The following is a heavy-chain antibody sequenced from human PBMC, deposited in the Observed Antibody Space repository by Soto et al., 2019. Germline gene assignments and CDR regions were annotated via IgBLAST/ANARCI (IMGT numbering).Heavy chain of an antibody. J-gene: IGHJ6*02. Sequence: QVQLVQSGAEVKKPGASVKVSCKASGYTFTSYGVSWVRQAPGQGLEWVGWISGYNVNTNYAQKLQGRVTMTTDTSTSTAYMELRSLRSDDTAVYYCARAGKYYYGSGSPYYYGMDVWGQGITVTVSS. D-gene: IGHD3-10*01. V-gene: IGHV1-18*04. CDR3: ARAGKYYYGSGSPYYYGMDV. CDR1: GYTFTSYG. CDR2: ISGYNVNT.